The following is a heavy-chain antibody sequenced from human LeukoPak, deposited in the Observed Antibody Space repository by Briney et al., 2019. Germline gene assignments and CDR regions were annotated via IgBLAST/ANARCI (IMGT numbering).Heavy chain of an antibody. CDR2: IYTSGST. V-gene: IGHV4-4*07. CDR3: ARDILLRYCRGVSCLTFDP. CDR1: GGSISSYY. D-gene: IGHD2-15*01. Sequence: PSETLSLTCTVSGGSISSYYWSWIRQPAGKGLEWIGRIYTSGSTNYNPSLKSRVTMSVDTSKNQFSLKLSSVTAADTAVYYCARDILLRYCRGVSCLTFDPWGQGTLVTVSS. J-gene: IGHJ5*02.